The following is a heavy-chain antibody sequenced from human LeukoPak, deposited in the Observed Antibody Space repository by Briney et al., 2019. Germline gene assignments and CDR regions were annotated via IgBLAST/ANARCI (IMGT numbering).Heavy chain of an antibody. CDR2: ISTSGSTA. CDR3: ARGALHVFDY. J-gene: IGHJ4*02. D-gene: IGHD3-10*02. Sequence: GGSLRLSCAASGFIFSDYEINWVRQAPGKGLEWVSCISTSGSTAYYADSVKGRFTISRDNAKNSLFPQMNSLTAEDTAVYYCARGALHVFDYWGQGTPVTVSS. CDR1: GFIFSDYE. V-gene: IGHV3-48*03.